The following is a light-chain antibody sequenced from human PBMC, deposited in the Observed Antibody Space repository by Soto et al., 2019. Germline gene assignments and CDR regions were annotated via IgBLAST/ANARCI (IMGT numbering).Light chain of an antibody. CDR3: QQRKHWPPLT. Sequence: EVVLTQSPGTLSLSPGETATLSCRASHNVDIYLAWYQQKPGQAPRLLIYDASNRATGIPARFSGSGSGTDFTLTISSLEPEDSAVYYCQQRKHWPPLTFGQGTRLE. CDR1: HNVDIY. J-gene: IGKJ5*01. V-gene: IGKV3-11*01. CDR2: DAS.